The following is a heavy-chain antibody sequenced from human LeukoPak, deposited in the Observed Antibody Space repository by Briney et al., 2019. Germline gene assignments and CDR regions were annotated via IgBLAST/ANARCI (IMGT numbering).Heavy chain of an antibody. V-gene: IGHV4-34*01. CDR3: ARRAYSSHKGGFDY. Sequence: PSETLSLTCAVYGGSFSGYYWSWIRQPPGKGLEWIGSIYYSGSTYYNPSLKSRVTISVDTSKNQFSLKLSSVTAADTAVYYCARRAYSSHKGGFDYWGQGTLVTVSS. J-gene: IGHJ4*02. D-gene: IGHD6-13*01. CDR2: IYYSGST. CDR1: GGSFSGYY.